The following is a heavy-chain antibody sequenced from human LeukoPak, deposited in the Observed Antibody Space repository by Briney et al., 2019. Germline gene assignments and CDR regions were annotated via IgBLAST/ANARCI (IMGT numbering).Heavy chain of an antibody. CDR2: INPNSGGT. CDR1: GYTFTGYY. CDR3: ARVGYYYDSSGYYYGGWFDP. J-gene: IGHJ5*02. D-gene: IGHD3-22*01. V-gene: IGHV1-2*02. Sequence: ASVKVSCKASGYTFTGYYMHWVRQAPGQGLEWMGWINPNSGGTNYAQKLQGRVTMTTDTSTSTAYMELRSLRSDDTAVYYCARVGYYYDSSGYYYGGWFDPWGQGTLVTVSS.